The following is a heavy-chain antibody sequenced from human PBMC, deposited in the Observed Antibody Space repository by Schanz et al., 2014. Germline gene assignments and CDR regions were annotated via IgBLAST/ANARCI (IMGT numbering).Heavy chain of an antibody. CDR1: GGSISSYY. CDR2: IYYSGST. J-gene: IGHJ3*02. D-gene: IGHD3-9*01. V-gene: IGHV4-59*08. Sequence: QVQLQESGPGLVKPSETLSLTCTVSGGSISSYYWTWIRQPPGKGLEWIGYIYYSGSTNYNPSLRSRHPISVKPPKNHFSLTLSSVTAADTAVYYCARQILIGAFDIWGQGTMVTVSS. CDR3: ARQILIGAFDI.